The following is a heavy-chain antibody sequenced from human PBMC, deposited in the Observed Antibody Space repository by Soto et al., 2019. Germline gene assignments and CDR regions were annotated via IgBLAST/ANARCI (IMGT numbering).Heavy chain of an antibody. J-gene: IGHJ4*02. D-gene: IGHD3-22*01. CDR2: INHSGST. V-gene: IGHV4-34*01. CDR3: ATLRTYYYDSSGYYSY. CDR1: GGSFSGYY. Sequence: SETLSLTCAVYGGSFSGYYWSWIRQPPEKGLEWIGEINHSGSTNYNPSLKSRVTISVDTSKNQFSLKLSSVTAADTAVYYCATLRTYYYDSSGYYSYWGQGTLVTVSS.